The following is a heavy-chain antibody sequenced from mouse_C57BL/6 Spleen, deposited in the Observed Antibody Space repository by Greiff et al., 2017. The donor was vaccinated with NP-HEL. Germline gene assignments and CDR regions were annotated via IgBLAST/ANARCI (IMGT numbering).Heavy chain of an antibody. Sequence: EVKLMESEGGLVQPGSSMKLSCTASGFTFSDYYMAWVRQVPEKGLEWVANINYDGSSTYYLDSLKSRFIISRDNAKNILYLQMSSLKSEDTATYYCARAHYGYYFDYWGQGTTLTVSS. J-gene: IGHJ2*01. D-gene: IGHD1-1*01. CDR2: INYDGSST. V-gene: IGHV5-16*01. CDR1: GFTFSDYY. CDR3: ARAHYGYYFDY.